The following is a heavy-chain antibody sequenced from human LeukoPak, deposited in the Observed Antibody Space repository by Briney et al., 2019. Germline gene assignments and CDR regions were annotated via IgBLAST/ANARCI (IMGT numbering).Heavy chain of an antibody. Sequence: GGTLRLSCAASGLIFSHYGMNWVRQAPGKGLEWVANIKLDGSEKYYVDSVKGRFTISRDNAKKSLYLQMNSLRDEDTAVYYCARDFFAFGGVIALLDYWGQGTLVTVSS. CDR2: IKLDGSEK. V-gene: IGHV3-7*01. CDR3: ARDFFAFGGVIALLDY. CDR1: GLIFSHYG. D-gene: IGHD3-16*02. J-gene: IGHJ4*02.